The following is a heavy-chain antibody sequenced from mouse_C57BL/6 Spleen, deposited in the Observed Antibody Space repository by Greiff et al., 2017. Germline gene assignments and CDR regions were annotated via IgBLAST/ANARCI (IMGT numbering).Heavy chain of an antibody. CDR1: GYTFTSYG. CDR3: ASSEATVVDY. J-gene: IGHJ2*01. D-gene: IGHD1-1*01. CDR2: IYPSSGNT. V-gene: IGHV1-81*01. Sequence: QVQLQQPGAELARPGASVKLSCKASGYTFTSYGISWVKQRTGQGLEWIGEIYPSSGNTYYNQKFKGKATLTADKSSSTAYMELRSLTSEDSAVYFCASSEATVVDYWGQGTTLTVSS.